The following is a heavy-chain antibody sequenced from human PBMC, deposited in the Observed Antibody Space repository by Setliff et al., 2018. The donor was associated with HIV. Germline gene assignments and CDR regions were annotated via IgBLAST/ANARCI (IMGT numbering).Heavy chain of an antibody. Sequence: PSETLSLTCTVSGGSISSSSYYWGWIRQPAGKGLEWIGHIYTSGSTNYNPSLKSRVTISVDTSKNQFSLKLSSVTAADTAVYYCAGAITFGGVIVHWGQGTLVTVSS. J-gene: IGHJ4*02. CDR3: AGAITFGGVIVH. V-gene: IGHV4-61*09. CDR1: GGSISSSSYY. CDR2: IYTSGST. D-gene: IGHD3-16*02.